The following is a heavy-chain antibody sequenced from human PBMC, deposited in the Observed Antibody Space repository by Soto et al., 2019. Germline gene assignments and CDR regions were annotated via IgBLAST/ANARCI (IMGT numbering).Heavy chain of an antibody. CDR1: GFSFGTFV. CDR2: ITDSGYTA. CDR3: AKNGQWLATPPEA. J-gene: IGHJ4*02. Sequence: EMQLLESGGASVQPGGSLRLSCAASGFSFGTFVMTWFRQAPGGGLEWVASITDSGYTASYAETVEGRFTVSRDNSKNKLHLQMNDLRAVDTATYYCAKNGQWLATPPEAWGQGTLVTLSS. D-gene: IGHD6-19*01. V-gene: IGHV3-23*01.